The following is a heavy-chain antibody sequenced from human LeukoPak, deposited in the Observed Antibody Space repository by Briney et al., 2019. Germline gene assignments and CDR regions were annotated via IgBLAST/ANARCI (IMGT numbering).Heavy chain of an antibody. V-gene: IGHV7-4-1*02. CDR1: GYIFTSYV. Sequence: ASVKVSCKASGYIFTSYVLHWVRQAPGQGLEWMGWINTNTGNPTYAQGFTGRFVFSLDTSVSTAFLQISSLKADDTAMYYCARGDYETHGYQTRWGQGTLVTVSS. D-gene: IGHD3-22*01. J-gene: IGHJ4*02. CDR2: INTNTGNP. CDR3: ARGDYETHGYQTR.